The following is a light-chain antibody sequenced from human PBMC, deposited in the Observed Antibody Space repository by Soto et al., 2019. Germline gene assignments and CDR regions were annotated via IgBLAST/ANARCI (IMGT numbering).Light chain of an antibody. CDR3: QAWDSSTYV. V-gene: IGLV3-1*01. CDR2: QDS. Sequence: SYGLTQPPSVSVSPGQTASITCFGDKLGDKYACWYQQKPGQSPVLVIYQDSKRPSGIPERFSGSNSGNTATLTISGTQAMDEADYYCQAWDSSTYVFGTGTKV. CDR1: KLGDKY. J-gene: IGLJ1*01.